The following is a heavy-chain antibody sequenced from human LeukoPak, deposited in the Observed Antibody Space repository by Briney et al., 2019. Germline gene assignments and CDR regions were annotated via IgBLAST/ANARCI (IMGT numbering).Heavy chain of an antibody. V-gene: IGHV4-59*12. CDR2: IYYSGST. CDR3: ARRWEGITMVLGVKYGGNNWFDP. CDR1: GGSISSYY. D-gene: IGHD3-10*01. Sequence: SETLSLTCTVSGGSISSYYWSWIRQPPGKGLEWIGSIYYSGSTYYNPSLKSRVTISVDTSKNQFSLKLSSVTAADTAVYYCARRWEGITMVLGVKYGGNNWFDPWGQGTLVTVSS. J-gene: IGHJ5*02.